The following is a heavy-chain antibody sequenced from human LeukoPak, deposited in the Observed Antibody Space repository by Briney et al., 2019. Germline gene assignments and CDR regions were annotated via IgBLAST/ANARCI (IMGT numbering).Heavy chain of an antibody. CDR1: GFRFGAYA. CDR2: IRSKPRGGTT. D-gene: IGHD2-2*01. Sequence: PGGSLRLSCTASGFRFGAYAMSWFPQAPGKGRGWVGFIRSKPRGGTTEYAASVKGRFTISRDDSKSIAYLQMNSLKTEDTGVYYCTRDLSFIGYCTSTSCLWGQGTLVTVSS. J-gene: IGHJ4*02. CDR3: TRDLSFIGYCTSTSCL. V-gene: IGHV3-49*03.